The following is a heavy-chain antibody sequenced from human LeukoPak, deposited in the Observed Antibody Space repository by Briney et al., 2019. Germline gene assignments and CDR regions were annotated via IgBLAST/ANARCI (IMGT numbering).Heavy chain of an antibody. CDR3: ENIGRKFGELLSDYFAS. V-gene: IGHV2-5*01. CDR2: IYWNDDK. CDR1: GFSLSTSGVG. D-gene: IGHD3-10*01. J-gene: IGHJ4*02. Sequence: SGPTLVNPTQTLTLTCTFSGFSLSTSGVGVGWIRQPPGKALEWLALIYWNDDKRYSPSLKSRLTITKDTSKNQVVLTMTNMDPEDTATYYCENIGRKFGELLSDYFASWGKGTWSPSPQ.